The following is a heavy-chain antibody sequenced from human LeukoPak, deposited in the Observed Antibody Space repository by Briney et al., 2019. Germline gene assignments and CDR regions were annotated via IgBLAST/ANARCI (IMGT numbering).Heavy chain of an antibody. CDR2: INHTGSS. J-gene: IGHJ4*02. CDR1: GGSFSGYY. Sequence: SETLSLTCAVYGGSFSGYYWSWIRQPPGKGLEWIGEINHTGSSNYNPSLKGRVTISVDTSKNQFSLKLSSVTAADTAVYYCARGRWLDYWGQGTLVTVSS. V-gene: IGHV4-34*01. D-gene: IGHD2-15*01. CDR3: ARGRWLDY.